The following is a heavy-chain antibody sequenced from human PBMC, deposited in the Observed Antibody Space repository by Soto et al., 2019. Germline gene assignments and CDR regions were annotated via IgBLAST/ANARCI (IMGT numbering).Heavy chain of an antibody. CDR2: IWYDGSNK. CDR1: GFTFSSYG. D-gene: IGHD3-9*01. Sequence: QVQLVESGGGVVQPGRSLRLSCAASGFTFSSYGMHWVRQAPGKGLEWVAVIWYDGSNKYYADSVKGRFTISRDNSKNTIYLQMNSLRDEDTAVYYCARDSPDYDILTGYYFSGIFDYWGQGTLVTVSS. J-gene: IGHJ4*02. CDR3: ARDSPDYDILTGYYFSGIFDY. V-gene: IGHV3-33*01.